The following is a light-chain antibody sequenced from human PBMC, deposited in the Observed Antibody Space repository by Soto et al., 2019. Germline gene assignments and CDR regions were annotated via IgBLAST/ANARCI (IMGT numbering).Light chain of an antibody. V-gene: IGKV3-20*01. CDR3: QTYGSSSWT. Sequence: EIVLTQSPGSLSLSPGERATLSCRASQSVSSSYLAWYQQKPGQAPRLLIYGTSSRATAIPDRFSGSGSGTDFTLTISILEPEDFAVYYCQTYGSSSWTFGQGTKVEIK. CDR2: GTS. J-gene: IGKJ1*01. CDR1: QSVSSSY.